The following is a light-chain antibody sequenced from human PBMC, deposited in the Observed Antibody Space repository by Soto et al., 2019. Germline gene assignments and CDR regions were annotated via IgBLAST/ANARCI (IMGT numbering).Light chain of an antibody. CDR2: AAS. CDR3: QQYGGSPGT. CDR1: QSVGSSY. V-gene: IGKV3-20*01. J-gene: IGKJ1*01. Sequence: ESVVTQSPGTLSLSRGERATLSCRASQSVGSSYLAWYQQKPGQAPRLLIFAASNRAAGIPDRFSGSGSGTDFTLTINRLEPEDFAVYYCQQYGGSPGTFGQGTKVEIK.